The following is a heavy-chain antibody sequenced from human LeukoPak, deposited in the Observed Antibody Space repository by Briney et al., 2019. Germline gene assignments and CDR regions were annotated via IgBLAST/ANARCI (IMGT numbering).Heavy chain of an antibody. Sequence: SETLSLTCTVSSGSVSNSHYHWAWVRQPPGKGLEWLGSIFYSGNTHYNPSPKSPVTISIDTSKNQFSLKLNSLTTADTAVYYCTRGAGWLIDYWGQGILVTVPS. CDR3: TRGAGWLIDY. D-gene: IGHD3-16*01. J-gene: IGHJ4*02. CDR2: IFYSGNT. CDR1: SGSVSNSHYH. V-gene: IGHV4-39*07.